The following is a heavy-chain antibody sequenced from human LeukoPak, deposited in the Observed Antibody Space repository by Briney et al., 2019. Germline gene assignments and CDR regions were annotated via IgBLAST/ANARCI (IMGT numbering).Heavy chain of an antibody. CDR3: AREIGDDYGDYGTMWY. V-gene: IGHV1-46*01. J-gene: IGHJ4*02. CDR1: GYTFTSYY. D-gene: IGHD4-17*01. CDR2: INPSGGST. Sequence: ASVKVSCKASGYTFTSYYMHWVRQAPGQGLEWMGIINPSGGSTSYAQKLQGRVTMTRDTSTSTVYMELSSLRSEDTAVYYCAREIGDDYGDYGTMWYWGQGTLVTVSS.